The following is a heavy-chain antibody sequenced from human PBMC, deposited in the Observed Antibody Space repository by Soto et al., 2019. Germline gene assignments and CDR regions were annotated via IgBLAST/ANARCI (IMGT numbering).Heavy chain of an antibody. D-gene: IGHD3-22*01. CDR3: AHRRKDSGSHNAFDV. J-gene: IGHJ3*01. CDR2: IYWDDDD. V-gene: IGHV2-5*02. Sequence: QITLKESGPTVVKPTQTLTLTCTFSAFSLNTYGVGVAWIRQPPGKALEWLALIYWDDDDRYSPSLRSRLIITKDTSKNQVVLTITNMDPMDTATYYCAHRRKDSGSHNAFDVWGQATMVTVSS. CDR1: AFSLNTYGVG.